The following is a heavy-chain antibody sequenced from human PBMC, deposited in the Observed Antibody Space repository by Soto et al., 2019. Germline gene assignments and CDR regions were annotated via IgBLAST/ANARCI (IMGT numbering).Heavy chain of an antibody. CDR1: GYTFTHYD. CDR2: MNPNSGNT. D-gene: IGHD6-6*01. J-gene: IGHJ4*02. CDR3: ARERLEYSSATCFYI. Sequence: QVQLVQSGAEVKKPGASVKVSCKASGYTFTHYDINWVRQAPGQGLEWMGWMNPNSGNTGYAHKFQGRVTMTRDTSINTVLLELCSLRSEDTSVYYCARERLEYSSATCFYIWGQGTLDTVSS. V-gene: IGHV1-8*01.